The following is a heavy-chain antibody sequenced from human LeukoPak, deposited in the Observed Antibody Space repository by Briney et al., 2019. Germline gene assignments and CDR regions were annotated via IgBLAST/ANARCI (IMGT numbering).Heavy chain of an antibody. CDR1: GFTFSHHA. CDR3: AKSMTTTNVDWFDP. Sequence: PGGSLRLSCAASGFTFSHHAMSWARRSLGKRLEWVSVIIGDGSNTYYADSVKGRFTISRDNSNNMLYLQMNSLRGEDTAVYYCAKSMTTTNVDWFDPWGQGTLVTVSS. CDR2: IIGDGSNT. J-gene: IGHJ5*02. D-gene: IGHD2-8*01. V-gene: IGHV3-23*01.